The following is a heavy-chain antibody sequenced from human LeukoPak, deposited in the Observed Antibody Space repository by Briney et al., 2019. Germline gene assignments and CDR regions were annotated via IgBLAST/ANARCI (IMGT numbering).Heavy chain of an antibody. D-gene: IGHD3/OR15-3a*01. CDR3: ARDRTGLYMDV. Sequence: GGSLRLSCAASGFTVSSNYMSWVRQAPGKGLEGVSVIYSGGSTYYSDSVKGRFTISRDNSKNTLYLQMNSLRAEATAVYYCARDRTGLYMDVWGKGTTVTVSS. J-gene: IGHJ6*03. V-gene: IGHV3-53*01. CDR2: IYSGGST. CDR1: GFTVSSNY.